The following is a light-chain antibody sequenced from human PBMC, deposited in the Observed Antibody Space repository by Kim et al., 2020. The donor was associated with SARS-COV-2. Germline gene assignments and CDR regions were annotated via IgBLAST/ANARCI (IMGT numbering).Light chain of an antibody. J-gene: IGKJ1*01. V-gene: IGKV1-27*01. CDR3: QKYNSALGWT. Sequence: SVRDRATITCRASQCISNYLSWYQQKPGKVPTLLIYGASTLQSGIPSRFSGRGSGTDFTLTISSLHPGDGASYFCQKYNSALGWTFGQRTKVDIK. CDR2: GAS. CDR1: QCISNY.